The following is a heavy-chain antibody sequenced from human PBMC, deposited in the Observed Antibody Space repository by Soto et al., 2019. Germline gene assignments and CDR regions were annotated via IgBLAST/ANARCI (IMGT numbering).Heavy chain of an antibody. CDR1: GFTFSSYW. V-gene: IGHV3-7*03. CDR2: IKQDGSEK. CDR3: ARVLDGRMATADHYGTDV. D-gene: IGHD5-18*01. Sequence: VGSLRLSCADSGFTFSSYWMSWVRQAPGKGLEWVANIKQDGSEKYYVDSVKGRFTISRDNAKNSLYLQMNSLRAEDTAVYYCARVLDGRMATADHYGTDVWGQGTTVTVSS. J-gene: IGHJ6*02.